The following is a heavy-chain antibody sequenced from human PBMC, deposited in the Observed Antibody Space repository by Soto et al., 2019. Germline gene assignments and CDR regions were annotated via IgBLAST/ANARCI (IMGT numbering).Heavy chain of an antibody. J-gene: IGHJ4*02. D-gene: IGHD1-26*01. CDR2: ISYDGNK. Sequence: PGGSLRLSCAASGFTFSNYAMHCVRQAPGKWLEWVTLISYDGNKYYADSVKGRFTISRDNPKNTLYLQMNSLRVEDMAVYYCAQGIVPGATIDDWGQGPLVTVSS. CDR3: AQGIVPGATIDD. V-gene: IGHV3-30*18. CDR1: GFTFSNYA.